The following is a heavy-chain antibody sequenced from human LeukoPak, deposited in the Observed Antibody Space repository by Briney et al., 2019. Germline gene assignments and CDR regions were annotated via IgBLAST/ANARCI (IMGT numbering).Heavy chain of an antibody. V-gene: IGHV4-59*01. CDR1: GGSISSYY. CDR2: IYYSGST. Sequence: SETLSLTCTVSGGSISSYYWSWIRQPPGKGLEWIGYIYYSGSTNYNPSLKSRVTISVDTSKNQSSLKLSSVTAADTAVYYCARVGGSSGYYGFDYWGQGTLVTVSS. J-gene: IGHJ4*02. CDR3: ARVGGSSGYYGFDY. D-gene: IGHD3-22*01.